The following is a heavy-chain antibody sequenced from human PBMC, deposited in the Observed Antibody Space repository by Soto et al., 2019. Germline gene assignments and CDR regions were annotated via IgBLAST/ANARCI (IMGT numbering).Heavy chain of an antibody. D-gene: IGHD3-22*01. CDR2: ISGSGGST. CDR3: AKDRTLGSYYYDSSGSFDY. Sequence: PGGSLRLSCAASGFTFSSYAMSWVRQAPGKGLEWVSAISGSGGSTYYADSVKGRFTISRDNSKNTLYLQMNSMRAEDTAVYYCAKDRTLGSYYYDSSGSFDYWGQGTLVTVSS. J-gene: IGHJ4*02. CDR1: GFTFSSYA. V-gene: IGHV3-23*01.